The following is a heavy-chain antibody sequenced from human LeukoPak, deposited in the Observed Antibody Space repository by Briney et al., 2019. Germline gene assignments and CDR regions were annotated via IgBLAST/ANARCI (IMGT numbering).Heavy chain of an antibody. V-gene: IGHV4-59*01. CDR3: AGGSGTYYWFDP. J-gene: IGHJ5*02. CDR2: IYYSGSI. CDR1: GGSIGGDY. D-gene: IGHD3-10*01. Sequence: SETLSLTCTVSGGSIGGDYWSWIRQPPGKGLEWIGYIYYSGSINYNPSLKSRITILVDTSKNQFSLKLSSVTAADTAVYYCAGGSGTYYWFDPWGQGTLVTVSS.